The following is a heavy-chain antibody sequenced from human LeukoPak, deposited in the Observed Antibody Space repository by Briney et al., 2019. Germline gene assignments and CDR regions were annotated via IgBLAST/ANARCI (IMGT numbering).Heavy chain of an antibody. CDR2: ISYSGGT. CDR1: GFSINTDYS. V-gene: IGHV4-30-4*08. J-gene: IGHJ3*02. D-gene: IGHD3-10*01. Sequence: SETLSLTCTASGFSINTDYSWAWIRQPPGRGLEWVGYISYSGGTYYNPSLNSRVSISVDKSKSQFSLKMSSVTAADTAVYYCASTSKYIGSGRDDSFDIWGQGTMVTVSS. CDR3: ASTSKYIGSGRDDSFDI.